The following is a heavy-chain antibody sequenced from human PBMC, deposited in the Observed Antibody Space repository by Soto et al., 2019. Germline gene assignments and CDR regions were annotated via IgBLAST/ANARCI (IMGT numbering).Heavy chain of an antibody. J-gene: IGHJ4*02. CDR2: IYHSGST. D-gene: IGHD3-3*01. CDR1: GGSISSGGYS. CDR3: ARALMGYDFWSGYPHFDY. V-gene: IGHV4-30-2*01. Sequence: PSETLSLTCAVSGGSISSGGYSWSWIRQPPGKGLEWIGYIYHSGSTYYNPSLKSRVTISVDRSKNQFSLKLSSVTAADTAVYYCARALMGYDFWSGYPHFDYWGQGTLVTVSS.